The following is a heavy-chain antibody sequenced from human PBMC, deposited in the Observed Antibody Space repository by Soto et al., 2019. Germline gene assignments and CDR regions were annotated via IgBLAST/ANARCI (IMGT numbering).Heavy chain of an antibody. V-gene: IGHV3-30-3*01. D-gene: IGHD3-3*01. CDR1: GFTFSSYA. Sequence: QVQLVESGGGVVQPGRSLRLSCAASGFTFSSYAMHWVRQAPGKGLEWVAVISYDGSNKYYADSVKGRFTISRDNSKNTLYLQMNSLRAEDTAVYYCATDRGITTTIYYYGMDVWGQGTTVTVSS. CDR2: ISYDGSNK. J-gene: IGHJ6*02. CDR3: ATDRGITTTIYYYGMDV.